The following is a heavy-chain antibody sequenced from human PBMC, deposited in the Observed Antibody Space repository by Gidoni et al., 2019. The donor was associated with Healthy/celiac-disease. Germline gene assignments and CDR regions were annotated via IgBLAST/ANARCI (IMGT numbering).Heavy chain of an antibody. CDR2: IYYSGST. Sequence: WIGSIYYSGSTYYNPSLKSRVTISVDTSKNQFSLKLSSVTAADTAVYYCARHRVAVAGGFDYWGQGTLVTVSS. CDR3: ARHRVAVAGGFDY. D-gene: IGHD6-19*01. V-gene: IGHV4-39*01. J-gene: IGHJ4*02.